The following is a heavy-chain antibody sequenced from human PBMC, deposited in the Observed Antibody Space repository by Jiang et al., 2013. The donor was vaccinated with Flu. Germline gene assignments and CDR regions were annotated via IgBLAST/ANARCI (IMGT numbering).Heavy chain of an antibody. J-gene: IGHJ6*02. CDR2: ISGSGGST. D-gene: IGHD3-10*01. Sequence: QLVESGGGLVQPGGSLRLSCAASGFTFSNYAMSWVRQAPGKGLEWVSAISGSGGSTYYADSVKGRFTISRDNSKNSLYLQMNSLRAEDTALYYCAKDRGVGGSGIYRPYYYYGMDVWGQGTTVTVSS. V-gene: IGHV3-23*04. CDR1: GFTFSNYA. CDR3: AKDRGVGGSGIYRPYYYYGMDV.